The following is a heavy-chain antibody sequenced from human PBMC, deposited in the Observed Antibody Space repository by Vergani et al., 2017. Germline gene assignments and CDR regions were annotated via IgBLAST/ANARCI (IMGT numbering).Heavy chain of an antibody. CDR1: GFTVSSNY. Sequence: EVQLVESGGGLVQPGGSLRLSCAASGFTVSSNYMSWVRQAPGKGLEWVSVIYSGGSTYYADSVKGRFTISRHNSKNTLYLQMNSLRAEDTAVYYCARGNSGYDDPSYYYCYGMDVWGQGTTVTVSS. CDR3: ARGNSGYDDPSYYYCYGMDV. CDR2: IYSGGST. V-gene: IGHV3-53*04. D-gene: IGHD5-12*01. J-gene: IGHJ6*02.